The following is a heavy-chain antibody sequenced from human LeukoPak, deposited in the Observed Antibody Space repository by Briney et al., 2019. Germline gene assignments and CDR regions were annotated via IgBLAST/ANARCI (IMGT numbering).Heavy chain of an antibody. V-gene: IGHV3-7*01. CDR3: GRFGYVAGIDL. J-gene: IGHJ4*02. D-gene: IGHD6-19*01. CDR1: GFSFNFYW. CDR2: IDPAGTDT. Sequence: AGGSLRLSCAASGFSFNFYWMTWVRQPPGRGLEWLANIDPAGTDTYYVDPVKGRFTISRDNAKNLVYLQMNTLRAEDTAVYSCGRFGYVAGIDLWGQGTLVTVSS.